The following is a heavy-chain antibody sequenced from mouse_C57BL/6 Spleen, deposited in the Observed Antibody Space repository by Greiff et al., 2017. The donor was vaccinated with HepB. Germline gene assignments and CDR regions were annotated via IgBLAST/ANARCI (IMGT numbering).Heavy chain of an antibody. CDR3: AREGNYYGTGY. CDR2: IHPNSGST. J-gene: IGHJ2*01. V-gene: IGHV1-64*01. Sequence: QVQLQQPGAELVKPGASVKLSCKASGYTFTSYWMHWVKQRPGQGLEWIGMIHPNSGSTNYNEKFKSKATLTVDKSSSTAYMQLSSLTSEDSAVYYCAREGNYYGTGYWGQGTTLTGSS. D-gene: IGHD1-1*01. CDR1: GYTFTSYW.